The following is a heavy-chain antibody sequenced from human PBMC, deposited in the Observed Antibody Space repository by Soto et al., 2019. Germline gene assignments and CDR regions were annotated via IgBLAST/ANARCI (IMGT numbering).Heavy chain of an antibody. V-gene: IGHV3-30*18. D-gene: IGHD4-17*01. J-gene: IGHJ3*02. CDR2: ISYDGSNK. CDR3: AKQGSVTTDAFDI. CDR1: GFTFSSYG. Sequence: QVQLVESGGGVVQPGRSLRLSCAASGFTFSSYGMHWVRQAPGKGLEWVAVISYDGSNKYYADSVKGRFTISRDNSKNTLYLQMNSLRAEDTAVYYCAKQGSVTTDAFDIWGQGTMVTVSS.